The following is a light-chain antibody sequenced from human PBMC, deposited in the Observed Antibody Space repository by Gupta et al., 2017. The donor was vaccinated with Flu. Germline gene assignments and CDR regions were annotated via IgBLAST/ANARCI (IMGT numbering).Light chain of an antibody. Sequence: ATLYLSPGERDTLSCGASQSVSSSYLAWYQHEPGLAPRLLIYDASSSANRIPDRFSGSGSGTEFTLSISRREPEDFAVYYSHQECTSPLTFGPGTRMEIK. CDR3: HQECTSPLT. CDR2: DAS. J-gene: IGKJ5*01. V-gene: IGKV3D-20*01. CDR1: QSVSSSY.